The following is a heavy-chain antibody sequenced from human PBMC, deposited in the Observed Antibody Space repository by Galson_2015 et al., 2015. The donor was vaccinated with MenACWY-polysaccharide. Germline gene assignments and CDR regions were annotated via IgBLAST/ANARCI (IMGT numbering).Heavy chain of an antibody. J-gene: IGHJ5*02. V-gene: IGHV4-59*01. CDR2: IHYSGST. D-gene: IGHD3-22*01. CDR1: GGSMSTYH. CDR3: ARIGGMNKRNYYNYGWFDP. Sequence: LTCTVSGGSMSTYHWSWIRQSPGKGLEWIGWIHYSGSTKYSPSLKSRVTISVDTSENQFSLKLSSVTTADTAVYYCARIGGMNKRNYYNYGWFDPWGQGTLVTVSS.